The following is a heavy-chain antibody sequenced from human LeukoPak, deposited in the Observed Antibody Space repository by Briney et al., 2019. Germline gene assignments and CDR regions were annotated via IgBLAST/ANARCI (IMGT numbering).Heavy chain of an antibody. CDR2: ISPSGST. J-gene: IGHJ4*02. CDR3: ARVNSSGSFHDY. D-gene: IGHD3-22*01. CDR1: GRSISSYY. Sequence: PSETLSLTYTVSGRSISSYYWSWIRQPAGKGLEWIGRISPSGSTNYNPSLTTRVTMSVDQSKNQFSLNLNSVTAADTAGYFCARVNSSGSFHDYWGKGARVTVSS. V-gene: IGHV4-4*07.